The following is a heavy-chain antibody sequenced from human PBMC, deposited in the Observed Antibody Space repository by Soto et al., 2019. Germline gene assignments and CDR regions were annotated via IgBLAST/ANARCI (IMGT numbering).Heavy chain of an antibody. Sequence: GGSLRLSCAASGFTFSSYGMHWVRQAPGKGLEWAAVISYDGSNKYYADSVKGRFTISRDNSKNTLYLQMNSLRAEDTAVYYCAKDIVVVPAAIAHQYYYGMDVWGQGTTVTVSS. V-gene: IGHV3-30*18. CDR1: GFTFSSYG. D-gene: IGHD2-2*01. CDR3: AKDIVVVPAAIAHQYYYGMDV. J-gene: IGHJ6*02. CDR2: ISYDGSNK.